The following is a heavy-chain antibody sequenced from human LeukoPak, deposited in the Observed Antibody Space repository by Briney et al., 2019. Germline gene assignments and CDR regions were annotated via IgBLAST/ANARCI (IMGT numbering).Heavy chain of an antibody. J-gene: IGHJ4*02. D-gene: IGHD3-22*01. CDR3: AKDLKSIVVVTTIDY. CDR1: GFTFSSYV. Sequence: GGSLRLSCAASGFTFSSYVMSWVRQAPGKGLEWVSAVSGSSNRTYYADSVKGRFTISRDNSKNTLYLQMNSLRAEDTAVYYCAKDLKSIVVVTTIDYWGQGTLVTVSS. V-gene: IGHV3-23*01. CDR2: VSGSSNRT.